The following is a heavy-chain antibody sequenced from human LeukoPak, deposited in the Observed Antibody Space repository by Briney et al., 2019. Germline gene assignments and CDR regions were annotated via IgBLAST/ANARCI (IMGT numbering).Heavy chain of an antibody. CDR2: INHSGST. V-gene: IGHV4-34*01. CDR3: ARGILGIYYYYMDV. CDR1: GGSFSGYY. D-gene: IGHD3-16*01. Sequence: SETLSLTCAVYGGSFSGYYWSWIRQPPGKGLEWIGEINHSGSTNYNPSLKSRVTISVDTSKNQFSLKLSSVTAADTAVYYCARGILGIYYYYMDVWGKGTTVTVSS. J-gene: IGHJ6*03.